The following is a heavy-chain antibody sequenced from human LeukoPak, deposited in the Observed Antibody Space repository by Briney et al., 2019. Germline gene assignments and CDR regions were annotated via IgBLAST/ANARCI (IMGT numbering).Heavy chain of an antibody. D-gene: IGHD2-15*01. J-gene: IGHJ6*02. CDR1: GFTFSSYG. Sequence: GGSLRLSCAASGFTFSSYGMHWVRQAPGKGLEWVANINQDGSLEKYVDSVKGRFTISRDNAENSVYLQMNSLRAEDTAVYYCAREVVVAAGNYYYGMDVWGQGTTVTVSS. CDR2: INQDGSLE. CDR3: AREVVVAAGNYYYGMDV. V-gene: IGHV3-7*01.